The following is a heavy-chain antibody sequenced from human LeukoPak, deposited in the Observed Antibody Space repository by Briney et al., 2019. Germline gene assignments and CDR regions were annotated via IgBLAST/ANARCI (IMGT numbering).Heavy chain of an antibody. Sequence: SETLSLTCTVSGGSISNDYWSWIRQPPGKGLEWIGYVDHTGSTNFNPSLNGRVSISRDTSKNLFSLRLRSVTAADTAVYFCARGRVSSSTWYSTYYYYFYMDVWGKGTTVTVSS. J-gene: IGHJ6*03. CDR2: VDHTGST. V-gene: IGHV4-59*01. CDR3: ARGRVSSSTWYSTYYYYFYMDV. CDR1: GGSISNDY. D-gene: IGHD1-1*01.